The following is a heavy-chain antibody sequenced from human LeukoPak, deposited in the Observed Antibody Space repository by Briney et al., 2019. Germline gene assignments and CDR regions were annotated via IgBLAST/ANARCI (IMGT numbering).Heavy chain of an antibody. CDR1: GGSISSSYYY. Sequence: PSKTLSLTCTVSGGSISSSYYYWGWIRQPPGKGLEWIGSIYYSGSTYYNPSLKSRVTISVDTSKNQFSLSLSSVTAADTAVYYCAKLHYDYDWGVFRYFDYWGQGTLVTVSS. J-gene: IGHJ4*02. V-gene: IGHV4-39*01. CDR3: AKLHYDYDWGVFRYFDY. D-gene: IGHD3-16*01. CDR2: IYYSGST.